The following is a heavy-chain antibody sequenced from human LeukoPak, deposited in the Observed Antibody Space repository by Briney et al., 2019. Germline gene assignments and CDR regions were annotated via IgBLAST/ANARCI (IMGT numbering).Heavy chain of an antibody. CDR1: GFTFSRYE. V-gene: IGHV3-48*03. CDR3: AGIPLRYFDWLFAFDY. D-gene: IGHD3-9*01. J-gene: IGHJ4*02. Sequence: PGGSLRLSCAASGFTFSRYEMNWVRQAPGKGLEWVSYISSSGSTIYYADSVKGRFTISRDNAKNSLYLQMNSLRAEDTAVYYCAGIPLRYFDWLFAFDYWGQGTLVTVSS. CDR2: ISSSGSTI.